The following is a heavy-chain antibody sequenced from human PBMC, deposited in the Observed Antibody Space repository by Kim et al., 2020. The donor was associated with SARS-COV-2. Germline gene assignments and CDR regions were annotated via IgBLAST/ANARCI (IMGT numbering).Heavy chain of an antibody. CDR1: GGSVSSGSYY. V-gene: IGHV4-61*01. J-gene: IGHJ4*02. CDR3: ARTYYDFWSGYYTAARPQYYFDY. Sequence: SETLSLTCTVSGGSVSSGSYYWSWIRQPPGKGLEWIGYIYYSGSTNYNPSLKSRVTISVDTSKNQFSLKLSSVTAADTAVYYCARTYYDFWSGYYTAARPQYYFDYWGQGTLVTVSS. CDR2: IYYSGST. D-gene: IGHD3-3*01.